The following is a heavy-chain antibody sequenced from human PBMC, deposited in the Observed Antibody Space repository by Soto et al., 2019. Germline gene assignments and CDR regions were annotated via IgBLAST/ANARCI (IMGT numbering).Heavy chain of an antibody. Sequence: PGGSLRLSCAASGFTFSSYGMHWVRQAPGKGLEWVAVIWYDGSNKYYADSVKGRFTISRDNSKNTLYLQMNSLRAEDTAVYYCARAVDYYDSSGFNNWFDPWGQGTLVT. V-gene: IGHV3-33*01. CDR1: GFTFSSYG. D-gene: IGHD3-22*01. J-gene: IGHJ5*02. CDR2: IWYDGSNK. CDR3: ARAVDYYDSSGFNNWFDP.